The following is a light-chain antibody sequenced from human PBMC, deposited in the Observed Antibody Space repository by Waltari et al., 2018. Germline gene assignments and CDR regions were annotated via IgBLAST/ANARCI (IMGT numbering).Light chain of an antibody. CDR3: QQYNYSPLT. V-gene: IGKV3-20*01. J-gene: IGKJ4*01. CDR1: QSVSNTY. Sequence: IVLTQSPGTLSLSPGERATLSCRASQSVSNTYLAWYQRKPAQAPRLLIYGASSRATGIPDRFSGSGSGTEFTLTINALEPEDSAVYFCQQYNYSPLTFGGGTRVEIK. CDR2: GAS.